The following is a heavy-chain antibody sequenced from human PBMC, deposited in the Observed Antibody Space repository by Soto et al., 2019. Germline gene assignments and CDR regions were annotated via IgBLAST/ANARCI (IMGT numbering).Heavy chain of an antibody. D-gene: IGHD6-19*01. Sequence: GGSLRLSCVTSGFDFKTYAMTWIRHIPGKGLQWVSTISQTGGTSYYVDSVRGRFTISRDNSDNVLFLQMDALRIEDTAMYYCVKDRSLAVADVYYFAYWGRGTRVTVSS. CDR1: GFDFKTYA. J-gene: IGHJ4*02. V-gene: IGHV3-23*01. CDR3: VKDRSLAVADVYYFAY. CDR2: ISQTGGTS.